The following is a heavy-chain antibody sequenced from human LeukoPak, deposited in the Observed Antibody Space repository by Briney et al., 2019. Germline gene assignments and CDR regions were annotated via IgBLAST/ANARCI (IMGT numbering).Heavy chain of an antibody. D-gene: IGHD3-10*01. CDR2: IDPSDSYT. J-gene: IGHJ6*02. Sequence: GESLQISCKGSGYSFTSYWISWVRQMPGKGLEWMGRIDPSDSYTNYSPSFQGNVTISAEKSISTAYLQWSSLKAADTAMYYCARLRKDYYGSGSYSRYYYYGMDVWGQGTTVTVSS. CDR1: GYSFTSYW. V-gene: IGHV5-10-1*01. CDR3: ARLRKDYYGSGSYSRYYYYGMDV.